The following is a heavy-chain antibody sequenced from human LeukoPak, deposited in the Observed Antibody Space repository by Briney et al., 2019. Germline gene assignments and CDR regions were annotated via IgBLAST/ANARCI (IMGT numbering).Heavy chain of an antibody. CDR1: GFTFSSYG. J-gene: IGHJ4*02. Sequence: GGSLRLSCAASGFTFSSYGMHWVRQAPGKGLEWVAVISYDGGNKYYADSVKGRFTISRDNSKNTLYLQMNSLRAEDTAVYYCAKGSDSFWSGYSPTRSWGQGTLVTVSS. CDR3: AKGSDSFWSGYSPTRS. CDR2: ISYDGGNK. D-gene: IGHD3-3*01. V-gene: IGHV3-30*18.